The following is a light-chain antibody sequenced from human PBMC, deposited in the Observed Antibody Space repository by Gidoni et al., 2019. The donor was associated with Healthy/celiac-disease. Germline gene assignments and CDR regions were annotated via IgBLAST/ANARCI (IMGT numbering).Light chain of an antibody. J-gene: IGLJ2*01. CDR3: QAWDSSRVV. CDR1: KLGDKY. CDR2: QDS. Sequence: SYELTQPTSVSVSPGQTASITCSGDKLGDKYACWYPQKPGQSPVLVLYQDSKRPSGIPERFSGSNSGNTATLTISGTQAMDEADYYCQAWDSSRVVFGGGTKLTVL. V-gene: IGLV3-1*01.